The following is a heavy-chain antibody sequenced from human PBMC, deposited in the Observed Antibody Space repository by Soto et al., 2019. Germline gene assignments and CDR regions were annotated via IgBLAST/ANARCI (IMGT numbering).Heavy chain of an antibody. Sequence: SESLSLTCTVSGGSLSSGSSYWGWIRQPPGKGLEWIGYIYYSGSTNYNRSLKSRVTISVDTAKNEFTLELSSVTAADTAVYCCARGWPSTMIVGFDYWGQGTLVTVSS. D-gene: IGHD3-22*01. CDR3: ARGWPSTMIVGFDY. CDR2: IYYSGST. V-gene: IGHV4-61*01. J-gene: IGHJ4*01. CDR1: GGSLSSGSSY.